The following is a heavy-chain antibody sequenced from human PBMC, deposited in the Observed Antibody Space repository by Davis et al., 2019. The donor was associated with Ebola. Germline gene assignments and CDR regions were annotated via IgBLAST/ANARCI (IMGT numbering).Heavy chain of an antibody. D-gene: IGHD1-1*01. J-gene: IGHJ4*02. CDR2: IKQDGSEK. V-gene: IGHV3-7*01. Sequence: PGGSLRLSCAASGFTFSSYWMSWVRQAPGKGLEWVANIKQDGSEKYYVDSVKGRFTISRDNSKKTLYLQMNSLRAEDTAVYYCAKDPPGRPRRKPSYYFDKWGQGTLVTVSS. CDR1: GFTFSSYW. CDR3: AKDPPGRPRRKPSYYFDK.